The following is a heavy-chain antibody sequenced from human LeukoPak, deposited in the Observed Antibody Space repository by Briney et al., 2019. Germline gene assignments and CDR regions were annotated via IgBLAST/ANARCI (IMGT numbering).Heavy chain of an antibody. CDR3: ASRPYYDILTGHYEGGDY. CDR2: IYYSGST. CDR1: GGSISSSSYY. Sequence: PSETLSLTCTVSGGSISSSSYYWGWIRQPPGKGLEWIGSIYYSGSTYYNPSLKSRVTISVDTSKNQFSLKLSSVTAADTAVYYCASRPYYDILTGHYEGGDYWGQGTLVTVSS. J-gene: IGHJ4*02. D-gene: IGHD3-9*01. V-gene: IGHV4-39*01.